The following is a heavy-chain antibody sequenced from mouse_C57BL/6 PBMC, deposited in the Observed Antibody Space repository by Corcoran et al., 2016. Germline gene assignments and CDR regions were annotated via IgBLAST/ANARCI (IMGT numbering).Heavy chain of an antibody. V-gene: IGHV9-3*01. J-gene: IGHJ3*01. D-gene: IGHD2-1*01. CDR1: GYTFTTYG. CDR2: INTYSGVP. Sequence: QIQLVQSGPELKKPGETVKISCKASGYTFTTYGMSGVKQAPGKGLKWMGWINTYSGVPTYADDFKGRFAFSLETSASTAYLQINNLKNEDTATYFCAREMGNSWFAYWGQGTLVTVSA. CDR3: AREMGNSWFAY.